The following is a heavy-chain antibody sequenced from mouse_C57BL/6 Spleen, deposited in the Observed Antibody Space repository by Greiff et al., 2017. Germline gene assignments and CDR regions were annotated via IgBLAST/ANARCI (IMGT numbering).Heavy chain of an antibody. J-gene: IGHJ1*03. CDR2: IHPNSGST. Sequence: QVQLQQPGAELVKPGASVKLSCKASGYTFTSYWMHWVKQRPGQGLEWIGMIHPNSGSTNYNEKFKSKATLTVDKSSSTAYMQLSILTSEDSAVYSCARSPCSSYWYFDVWGTGTMVTVSS. CDR3: ARSPCSSYWYFDV. CDR1: GYTFTSYW. V-gene: IGHV1-64*01. D-gene: IGHD1-1*01.